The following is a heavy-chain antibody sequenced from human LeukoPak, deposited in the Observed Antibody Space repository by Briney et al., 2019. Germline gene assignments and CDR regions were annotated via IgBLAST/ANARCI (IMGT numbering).Heavy chain of an antibody. V-gene: IGHV1-18*01. D-gene: IGHD1-26*01. CDR2: ISGYNGKT. CDR3: ARDRGLLLGAIYYFDY. CDR1: GYIFSSYG. J-gene: IGHJ4*02. Sequence: GASVKVSCKTSGYIFSSYGISWVRQAPGRGLEWMGWISGYNGKTNYAQILQDRVILTTDTSTSTAYMELRNLRSDDTAVYYCARDRGLLLGAIYYFDYWGQGTLVTVSS.